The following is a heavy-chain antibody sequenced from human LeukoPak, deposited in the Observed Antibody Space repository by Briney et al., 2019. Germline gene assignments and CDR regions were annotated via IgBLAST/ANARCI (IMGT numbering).Heavy chain of an antibody. CDR3: STGSGHAFDI. Sequence: AGGSLRLSCAASGFTFSSYWMHWVRQVPGKGLVWVSRINSDGSSTSYADSVKGRFTISRDNAKNTLYVRMNSLRAEDTAVYYCSTGSGHAFDIWGRGTMVTVSS. V-gene: IGHV3-74*01. J-gene: IGHJ3*02. CDR1: GFTFSSYW. CDR2: INSDGSST. D-gene: IGHD3-10*01.